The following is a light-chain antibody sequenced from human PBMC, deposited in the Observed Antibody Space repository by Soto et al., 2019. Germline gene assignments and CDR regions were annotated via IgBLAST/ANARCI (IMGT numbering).Light chain of an antibody. V-gene: IGKV3-15*01. J-gene: IGKJ1*01. CDR3: QQYNSWLWT. CDR2: GAS. CDR1: QSVSNN. Sequence: ETVLTQSPATLSLSPGERATLSCRASQSVSNNYLAWYQQKPGQAPRLLIYGASNRATGIPARFSGSGSATEFTLIISSLQSEDSAVYYCQQYNSWLWTFGQGTKVDI.